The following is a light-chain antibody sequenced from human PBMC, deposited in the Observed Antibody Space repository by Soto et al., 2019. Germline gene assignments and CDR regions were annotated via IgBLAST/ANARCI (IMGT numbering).Light chain of an antibody. CDR3: QKCSGPPPFT. J-gene: IGKJ3*01. V-gene: IGKV1-39*01. CDR2: GAT. Sequence: DIQMTQSPSSLSASVGDTVTITCRASQSISRYLNWYQQKPGKAPNLLIYGATSLQSGVPSRFSGSGSATDFTLTISSLQPEDFATYFCQKCSGPPPFTFGPGTTVDIK. CDR1: QSISRY.